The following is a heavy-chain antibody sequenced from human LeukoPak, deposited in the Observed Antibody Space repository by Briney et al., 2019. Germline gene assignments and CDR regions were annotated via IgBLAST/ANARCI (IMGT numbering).Heavy chain of an antibody. J-gene: IGHJ6*03. D-gene: IGHD6-6*01. V-gene: IGHV3-66*01. CDR3: ARVLGQLVRTRYYYYYMDV. CDR1: GFTVSSSY. Sequence: GGSLRLSCAASGFTVSSSYMTWVRQAPGKGLEWVSVIYSGDTTYYADSVKGRFTISRDNSKNTLYLQMHSLRAEDTAVYYCARVLGQLVRTRYYYYYMDVWGKGTTVTVSS. CDR2: IYSGDTT.